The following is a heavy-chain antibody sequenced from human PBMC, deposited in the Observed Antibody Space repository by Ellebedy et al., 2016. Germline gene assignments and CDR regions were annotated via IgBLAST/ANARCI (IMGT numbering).Heavy chain of an antibody. CDR2: IIPIFGTA. CDR1: GGTFSSYA. D-gene: IGHD1-26*01. V-gene: IGHV1-69*13. CDR3: ARSSGSYSEDAFDI. Sequence: ASVKVSCKASGGTFSSYAISWVRQAPGQGLEWMGGIIPIFGTANYAQKFQGRVTITADESTSTAYMELSSLRSEDTAVYYCARSSGSYSEDAFDIWGQGTMVTVSS. J-gene: IGHJ3*02.